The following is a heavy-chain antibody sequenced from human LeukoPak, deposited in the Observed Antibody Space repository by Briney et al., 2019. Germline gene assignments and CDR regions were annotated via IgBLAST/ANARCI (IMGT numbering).Heavy chain of an antibody. J-gene: IGHJ6*03. CDR1: GGSITSGGYY. Sequence: SETLSLTCTVSGGSITSGGYYWGWVRQPPGKGLEWLGHINYSGITYYSPSLQSRVTISVDTSKNQISLKVNSVTAADTAVYYCARHRNGFFYYYYMDVWGQGTTVTVSS. CDR2: INYSGIT. D-gene: IGHD3-3*01. CDR3: ARHRNGFFYYYYMDV. V-gene: IGHV4-39*01.